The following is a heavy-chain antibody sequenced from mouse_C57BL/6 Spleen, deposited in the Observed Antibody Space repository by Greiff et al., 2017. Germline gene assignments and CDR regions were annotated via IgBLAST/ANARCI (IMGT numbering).Heavy chain of an antibody. CDR1: GFTFSDYY. D-gene: IGHD1-1*01. CDR3: ARRLGTTVVDAMDY. Sequence: DVKLVESGGGLVQPGGSLKLSCAASGFTFSDYYMYWVRQTPEKRLEWVAYISNGGGSTYYPDTVKGRFTISRDNAKNTRYLQMSRLKSEDTAMYYCARRLGTTVVDAMDYWGQGTSVTVSS. J-gene: IGHJ4*01. CDR2: ISNGGGST. V-gene: IGHV5-12*01.